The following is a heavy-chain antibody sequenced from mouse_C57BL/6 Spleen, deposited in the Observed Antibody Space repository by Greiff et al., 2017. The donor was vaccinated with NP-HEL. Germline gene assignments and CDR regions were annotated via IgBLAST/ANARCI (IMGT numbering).Heavy chain of an antibody. CDR3: ARRGYGSSPYFDY. J-gene: IGHJ2*01. CDR2: INPYNGGT. V-gene: IGHV1-19*01. D-gene: IGHD1-1*01. CDR1: GYTFTDYY. Sequence: EVKLQESGPVLVKPGASVKMSCKASGYTFTDYYMNWVKQSHGQSLEWIGVINPYNGGTSYNQKFKGKATLTVDKSSSTAYMELNSLTSEDSAVYYCARRGYGSSPYFDYWGQGTTLTVSS.